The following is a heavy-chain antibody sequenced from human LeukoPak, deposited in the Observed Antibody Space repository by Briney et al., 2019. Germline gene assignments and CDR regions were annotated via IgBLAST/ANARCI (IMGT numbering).Heavy chain of an antibody. CDR3: TRDRGYCSSTSCYAWFDP. V-gene: IGHV3-49*04. CDR2: IRDKTYGGTT. Sequence: GGSLRLSCTASGFXFGDYAMSWVRQAPGKGLAWVGFIRDKTYGGTTEYAASVKGRFTISRDDSRSIAYLQMNGLKTEDTAVYYCTRDRGYCSSTSCYAWFDPWGQGTLVTVSS. D-gene: IGHD2-2*01. J-gene: IGHJ5*02. CDR1: GFXFGDYA.